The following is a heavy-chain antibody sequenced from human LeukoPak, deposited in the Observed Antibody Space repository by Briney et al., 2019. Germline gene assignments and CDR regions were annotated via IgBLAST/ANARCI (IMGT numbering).Heavy chain of an antibody. Sequence: ASVKVSCKASGYTFTSFYMHWVRQAPGQGLEWMGTINPTSGSTSYAQKFQGRVTMTRDTSTSTVYMELSSLRSEDTAVYYCARDSFWSGYSFYLDYWGQGTLVTVSS. D-gene: IGHD3-3*01. CDR3: ARDSFWSGYSFYLDY. CDR2: INPTSGST. CDR1: GYTFTSFY. V-gene: IGHV1-46*01. J-gene: IGHJ4*02.